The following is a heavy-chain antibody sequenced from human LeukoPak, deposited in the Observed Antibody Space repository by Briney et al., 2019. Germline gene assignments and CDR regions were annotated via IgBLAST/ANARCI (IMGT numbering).Heavy chain of an antibody. D-gene: IGHD2-15*01. CDR1: GGSISSYY. V-gene: IGHV4-59*01. J-gene: IGHJ5*02. CDR2: IYYSGST. Sequence: PSETLSLTYTVSGGSISSYYWSWIRQPPGKGLEWIGYIYYSGSTNYNPSLKSRVTISVDTSKNQFSLKLSSVTAADTAVYYCASTPEIYCSGGSCYSGWGWFDPWGQGTLVTVSS. CDR3: ASTPEIYCSGGSCYSGWGWFDP.